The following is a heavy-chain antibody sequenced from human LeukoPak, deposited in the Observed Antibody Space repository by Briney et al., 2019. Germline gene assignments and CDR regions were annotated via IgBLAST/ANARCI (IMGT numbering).Heavy chain of an antibody. CDR2: ISSSSSYI. V-gene: IGHV3-21*01. J-gene: IGHJ4*02. Sequence: KPGGSLRLSCAASGFTFSTYSMNWVRQAPGKGLEWVSSISSSSSYIYYADSVKGRFTISRDNAKNSLYLQMNSLRAEDTAVYYCARDVWSGYHNPNTFDYWGQGTLVTVSS. D-gene: IGHD3-3*01. CDR3: ARDVWSGYHNPNTFDY. CDR1: GFTFSTYS.